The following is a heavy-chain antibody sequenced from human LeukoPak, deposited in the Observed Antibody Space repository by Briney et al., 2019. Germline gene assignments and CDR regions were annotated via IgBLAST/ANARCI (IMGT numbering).Heavy chain of an antibody. V-gene: IGHV3-64*01. CDR1: GFTFSSYA. D-gene: IGHD5-18*01. CDR2: ISSNGGST. CDR3: AKDYSWIQLWLDY. J-gene: IGHJ4*02. Sequence: GGSLRLSCAASGFTFSSYAMHWVRQAPGKGLEYVSAISSNGGSTYYANSVKGRFTISRDNSKNTLYLQMGSLRAEDMAVYYCAKDYSWIQLWLDYWGQGTLVTVSS.